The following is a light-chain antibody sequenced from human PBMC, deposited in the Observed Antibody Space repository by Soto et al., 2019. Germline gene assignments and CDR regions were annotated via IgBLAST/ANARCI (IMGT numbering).Light chain of an antibody. Sequence: DIRLTQSPAFLSASVGDRVTITCRASQVITNHLAWYQQKPGKAPRLLIYDASTLQSGVPSVFRDSESGTEFTLTIDSLQPEDFATYYCQHLDSYPFAFGPGTKVDVK. CDR3: QHLDSYPFA. J-gene: IGKJ3*01. V-gene: IGKV1-9*01. CDR2: DAS. CDR1: QVITNH.